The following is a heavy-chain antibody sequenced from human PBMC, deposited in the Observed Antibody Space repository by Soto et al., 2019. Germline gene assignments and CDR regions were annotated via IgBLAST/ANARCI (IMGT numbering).Heavy chain of an antibody. V-gene: IGHV2-5*02. Sequence: ESGPTLVNPTQTLTLTCTFSGFSLSTSGVGVGWIRQPPGKALEWLALIYWDDDKRYSPSLKSRLTITKDTSKNQVVLTMTNMDPVDTATYYCARAPFGVVPHHYAFDIWGQGTMVTVSS. CDR3: ARAPFGVVPHHYAFDI. D-gene: IGHD3-3*01. CDR1: GFSLSTSGVG. J-gene: IGHJ3*02. CDR2: IYWDDDK.